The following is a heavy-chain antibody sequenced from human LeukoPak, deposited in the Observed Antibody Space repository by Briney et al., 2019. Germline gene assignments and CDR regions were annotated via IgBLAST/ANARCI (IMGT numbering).Heavy chain of an antibody. V-gene: IGHV4-34*01. Sequence: PSETLSLTCAVYGGSFSSYYWSWIRQPPGKGLEWIGEINHSGSTNYNPSLKSRVTISVDTSKNQFSLKLSSVTAADTAVYYCARRPGGYCSGGSCHTRGYDSSGSYYYYYYYMDVWGKGTTVTVSS. J-gene: IGHJ6*03. CDR2: INHSGST. CDR3: ARRPGGYCSGGSCHTRGYDSSGSYYYYYYYMDV. D-gene: IGHD2-15*01. CDR1: GGSFSSYY.